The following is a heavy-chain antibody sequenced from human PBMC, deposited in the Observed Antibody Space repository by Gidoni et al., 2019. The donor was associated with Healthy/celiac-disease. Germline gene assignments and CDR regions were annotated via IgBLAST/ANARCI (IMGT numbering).Heavy chain of an antibody. CDR3: AKGYYDSPIDY. CDR1: GFTFDDYA. V-gene: IGHV3-9*01. D-gene: IGHD3-22*01. Sequence: EVQLVESGGGLVQPGRYLRLSCAASGFTFDDYAMHWVRQAPGKGLEWVSGISWNSGSIGYADSVKGRFTISRDNAKNSLYLQMNSLRAEDTALYYCAKGYYDSPIDYWGQGTLVTVSS. J-gene: IGHJ4*02. CDR2: ISWNSGSI.